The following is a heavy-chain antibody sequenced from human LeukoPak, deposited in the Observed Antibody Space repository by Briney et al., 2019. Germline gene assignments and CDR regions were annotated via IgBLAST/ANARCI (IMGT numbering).Heavy chain of an antibody. J-gene: IGHJ4*02. Sequence: PGGSLRLSCAASGFTFSDYYMSWIRQAPGKGLEWVSYISSSGSTIYYADSVKGRFTISRDNAKNSLYLQMNSLRAEDTAVYYCARVLSSSWYSERYFDYWGQGTLVTVSS. CDR3: ARVLSSSWYSERYFDY. CDR2: ISSSGSTI. D-gene: IGHD6-13*01. CDR1: GFTFSDYY. V-gene: IGHV3-11*01.